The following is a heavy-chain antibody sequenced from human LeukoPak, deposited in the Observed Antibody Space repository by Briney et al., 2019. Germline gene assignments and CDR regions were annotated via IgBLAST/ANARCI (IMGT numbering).Heavy chain of an antibody. CDR3: ASEPPPDTAMVGGFDY. CDR2: ISGSGGST. J-gene: IGHJ4*02. Sequence: GGSLRLSCAASGFTFSSYAMSWVRQAPGKGLEWVSAISGSGGSTYYADSVKGRFTISRDNSKNTLYLQMNSLRAEDTAVYYCASEPPPDTAMVGGFDYWGQGTQVTLSS. V-gene: IGHV3-23*01. CDR1: GFTFSSYA. D-gene: IGHD5-18*01.